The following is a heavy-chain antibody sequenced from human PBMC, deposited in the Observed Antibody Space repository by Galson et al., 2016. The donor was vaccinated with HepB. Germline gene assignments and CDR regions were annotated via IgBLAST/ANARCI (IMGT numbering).Heavy chain of an antibody. CDR3: ARGGGSAYYGMDV. CDR1: GYTFTNYG. J-gene: IGHJ6*02. Sequence: SVKVSCKASGYTFTNYGITWVRQAPGQGLEWMGWISAYNGNTYYAQKLQGRVTMTTDTSTSTVYMELRSLRSDDTAVYYCARGGGSAYYGMDVWGQGTTVTVSS. V-gene: IGHV1-18*01. CDR2: ISAYNGNT. D-gene: IGHD1-26*01.